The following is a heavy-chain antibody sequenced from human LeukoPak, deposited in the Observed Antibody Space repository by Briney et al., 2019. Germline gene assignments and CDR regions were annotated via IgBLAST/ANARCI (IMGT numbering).Heavy chain of an antibody. CDR2: INTYNADT. J-gene: IGHJ6*03. CDR1: GYTFTSYA. D-gene: IGHD2-2*01. V-gene: IGHV1-18*01. Sequence: ASVKVSCKASGYTFTSYAISWVRQAPGQGLEWLGWINTYNADTKYPQNLQGRVTLTTDTSTSTAYMELWSLRSDDTAVYYCARALYCSSTSCYNYYYYMDVWGKGTTVTVSS. CDR3: ARALYCSSTSCYNYYYYMDV.